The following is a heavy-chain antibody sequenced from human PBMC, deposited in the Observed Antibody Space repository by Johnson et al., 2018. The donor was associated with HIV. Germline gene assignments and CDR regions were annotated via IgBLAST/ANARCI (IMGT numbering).Heavy chain of an antibody. D-gene: IGHD6-6*01. CDR2: IRYDGGDK. V-gene: IGHV3-30*02. Sequence: QVQLVESGGGVVQPGGSLRLSCAASGFNFNNYGMHWVRQAPGKGLEWVAFIRYDGGDKYYADSVKGRFTISRDISKNTLYLQIDSLRPEDSGVYYCAKQQLVPDDAFDIWGQGTMVTVSS. CDR3: AKQQLVPDDAFDI. J-gene: IGHJ3*02. CDR1: GFNFNNYG.